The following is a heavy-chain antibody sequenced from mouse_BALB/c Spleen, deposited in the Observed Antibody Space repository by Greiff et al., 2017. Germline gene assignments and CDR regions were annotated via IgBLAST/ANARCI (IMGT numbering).Heavy chain of an antibody. CDR2: IYWDDDK. J-gene: IGHJ2*01. Sequence: QVTLKVSGPGILQPSQTLSLTCSFSGFSLSTSGMGVSWIRQPSGKGLEWLAHIYWDDDKRYNPSLKSRLTISKDTSSNQVFLKITSVDTADTATYYCARSLLEEDYFDYWGQGTTLTVSS. CDR1: GFSLSTSGMG. CDR3: ARSLLEEDYFDY. V-gene: IGHV8-12*01. D-gene: IGHD2-14*01.